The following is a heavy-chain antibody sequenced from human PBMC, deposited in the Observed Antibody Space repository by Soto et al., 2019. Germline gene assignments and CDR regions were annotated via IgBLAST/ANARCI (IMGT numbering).Heavy chain of an antibody. CDR3: ATPQSIVLVPAALYVDYYYYYGMDV. V-gene: IGHV1-69*12. Sequence: QVQLVQSGAEVKKPGSSVKVSCKASGGTFSSYAISWVRQAPGQGLEWMGGIIPIFGTANYAQKFQGRVTIPADASTSTAYMELSSLRSEDTAVYYCATPQSIVLVPAALYVDYYYYYGMDVWGQGTTVTVSS. J-gene: IGHJ6*02. CDR1: GGTFSSYA. D-gene: IGHD2-2*01. CDR2: IIPIFGTA.